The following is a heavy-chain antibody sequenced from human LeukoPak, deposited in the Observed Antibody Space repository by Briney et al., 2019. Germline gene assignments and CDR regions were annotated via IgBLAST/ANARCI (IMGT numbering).Heavy chain of an antibody. V-gene: IGHV1-2*02. CDR1: GYTFTDYY. CDR3: ARAPSGYYYYYMDV. CDR2: INPNSGGT. J-gene: IGHJ6*03. D-gene: IGHD3-10*01. Sequence: ASVKVSCKASGYTFTDYYIHWVRQAPGQGLEWMGWINPNSGGTNYAQKFQGRVTMTRDTSISTAYMELSRLRSDDTAVYYCARAPSGYYYYYMDVWGKGTTVTISS.